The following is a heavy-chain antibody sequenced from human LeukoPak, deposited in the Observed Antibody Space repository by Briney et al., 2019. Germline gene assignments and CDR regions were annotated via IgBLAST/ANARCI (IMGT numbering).Heavy chain of an antibody. D-gene: IGHD1-26*01. CDR1: GGSISSYY. J-gene: IGHJ3*02. CDR3: ARGEDTMGATVLDI. CDR2: IYYSGST. V-gene: IGHV4-59*01. Sequence: PSETLSLTCTVSGGSISSYYWSWIRQPPGKGLEWIGYIYYSGSTNYNPSLKSRVTISVDTSKNQFSLKLSSVTAADTAVYYCARGEDTMGATVLDIWGQGTMATVSS.